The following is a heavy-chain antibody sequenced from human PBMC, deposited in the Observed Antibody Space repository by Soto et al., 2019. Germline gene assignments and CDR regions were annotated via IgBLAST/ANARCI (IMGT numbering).Heavy chain of an antibody. V-gene: IGHV3-30*18. CDR2: ISFDGTTK. Sequence: HPGGSLRLSCAGSGFPFYNYGINWVRQAPGKGLEWVASISFDGTTKVDADSVQGRFTSSRDNSKNTGFLQMNGLRVEDTAVSYHAQDATYSYNTLPRAYFDSWGQGTPVTVSS. CDR3: AQDATYSYNTLPRAYFDS. CDR1: GFPFYNYG. J-gene: IGHJ4*02. D-gene: IGHD2-21*01.